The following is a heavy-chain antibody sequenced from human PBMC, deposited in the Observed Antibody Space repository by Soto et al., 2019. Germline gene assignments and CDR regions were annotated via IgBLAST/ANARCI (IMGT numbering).Heavy chain of an antibody. D-gene: IGHD2-15*01. CDR2: INSDGSST. CDR1: GFTFSSYW. J-gene: IGHJ6*02. Sequence: PGGSLRLSCAASGFTFSSYWMHWVRQAPGKGLVWVSRINSDGSSTSYADSVKGRFTISRDNAKNTLYLQMNSLRAEDTAVYYCARNAGYCSGGSCYRIYYYGMDVWGQGTTVTVSS. CDR3: ARNAGYCSGGSCYRIYYYGMDV. V-gene: IGHV3-74*01.